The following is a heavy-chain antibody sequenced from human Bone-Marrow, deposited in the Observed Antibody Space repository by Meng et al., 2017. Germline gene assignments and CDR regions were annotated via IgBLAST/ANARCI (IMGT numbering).Heavy chain of an antibody. CDR1: GFTFSNYW. V-gene: IGHV3-7*01. Sequence: GESLKISCVASGFTFSNYWMSWVRQAPGKGLEWVASVGQDGSEKYFVDSVKGRFTISRDSAKNSLYLQMNSLRAEDTAVYYCARVPTLGLQGDYWGQGTLVTVSS. J-gene: IGHJ4*02. D-gene: IGHD5-24*01. CDR3: ARVPTLGLQGDY. CDR2: VGQDGSEK.